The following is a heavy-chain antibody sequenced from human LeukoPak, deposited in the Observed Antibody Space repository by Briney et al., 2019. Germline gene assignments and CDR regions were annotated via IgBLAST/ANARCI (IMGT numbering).Heavy chain of an antibody. CDR1: GFTFSSYG. D-gene: IGHD3-22*01. Sequence: GGSLRLSCAASGFTFSSYGMHWVRQAPGKGLEWVAFILYDGSNKYYADSVKGRFTISRDNSKNTLYLQMNSLRAEDTAVYYCAKERSDYYDGGAFDIWGQGTMVTVSS. CDR2: ILYDGSNK. CDR3: AKERSDYYDGGAFDI. J-gene: IGHJ3*02. V-gene: IGHV3-30*02.